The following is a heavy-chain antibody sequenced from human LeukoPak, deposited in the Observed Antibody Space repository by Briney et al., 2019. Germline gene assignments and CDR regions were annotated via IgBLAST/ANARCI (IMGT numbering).Heavy chain of an antibody. CDR2: ISSSSSYT. CDR3: ARRVARTLEH. Sequence: AGESLRLSCAASGFTFSDYYMSWIRQAPGKGLEWVSYISSSSSYTNYADSVKGRFTISRDNAKNSLYLQMNSLRAEDTAVYYCARRVARTLEHWGQGTLVTVSS. V-gene: IGHV3-11*06. D-gene: IGHD6-19*01. CDR1: GFTFSDYY. J-gene: IGHJ1*01.